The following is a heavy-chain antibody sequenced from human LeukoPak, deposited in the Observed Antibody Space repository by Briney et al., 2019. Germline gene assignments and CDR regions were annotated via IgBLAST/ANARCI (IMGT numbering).Heavy chain of an antibody. CDR1: GFTFSSYA. Sequence: TGGSLRLSCAASGFTFSSYAMHWVRQAPGKGLEWVAVISYDGSNKYYADSVKGRFTISRDNSKNTLYLQMNSLRAEGTAVYYCARALEYWGQGTLVTVSS. D-gene: IGHD1-1*01. J-gene: IGHJ4*02. CDR3: ARALEY. CDR2: ISYDGSNK. V-gene: IGHV3-30-3*01.